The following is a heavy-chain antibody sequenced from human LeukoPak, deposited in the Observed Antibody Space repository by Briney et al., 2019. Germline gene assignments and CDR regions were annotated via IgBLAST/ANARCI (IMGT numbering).Heavy chain of an antibody. CDR1: GFIFSGYG. J-gene: IGHJ4*02. CDR3: ARGNFRRDGCNFDY. CDR2: IRYDGSNK. Sequence: GGSLRLSCAASGFIFSGYGMHWVRQAPGKGLEWVAVIRYDGSNKYYADSVKGRFTISRDNSKNTLYLQMNSLRAEDTAVFYCARGNFRRDGCNFDYWGQGTLVTVSS. D-gene: IGHD5-24*01. V-gene: IGHV3-33*01.